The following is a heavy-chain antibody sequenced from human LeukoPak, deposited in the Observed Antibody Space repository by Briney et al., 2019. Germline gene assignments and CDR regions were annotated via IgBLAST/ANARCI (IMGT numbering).Heavy chain of an antibody. CDR2: IYYSGST. J-gene: IGHJ3*02. CDR3: ARQGLGTEAFDI. V-gene: IGHV4-39*01. D-gene: IGHD1-1*01. Sequence: SSETLSLTCTVSGGSISSSSYYWGWIRQPPGKGLEWIGSIYYSGSTYYNPSLKSRVTISVDTSKNQFSLKLSSVTAADTAVYYCARQGLGTEAFDIWGQGTMVTVSS. CDR1: GGSISSSSYY.